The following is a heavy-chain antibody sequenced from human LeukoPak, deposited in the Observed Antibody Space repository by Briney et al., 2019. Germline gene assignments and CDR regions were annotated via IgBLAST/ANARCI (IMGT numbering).Heavy chain of an antibody. CDR2: ISYDGSNK. CDR3: ARDGYYDTGVSRGGGFDI. CDR1: EFTFSSYA. Sequence: PGRSLRLSCAGSEFTFSSYAMHWVRQAPGTGLEWVAVISYDGSNKYYADSVKGRFTISRDNSKNTLYVQMNSLRAEDTAVYYCARDGYYDTGVSRGGGFDIWGQGTMVTVSS. J-gene: IGHJ3*02. V-gene: IGHV3-30-3*01. D-gene: IGHD3-3*01.